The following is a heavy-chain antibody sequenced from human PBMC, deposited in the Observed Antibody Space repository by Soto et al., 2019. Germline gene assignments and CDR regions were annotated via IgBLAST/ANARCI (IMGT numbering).Heavy chain of an antibody. V-gene: IGHV3-30-3*01. J-gene: IGHJ1*01. Sequence: QVQLVESGGGVVQPGRSLRLSCAASGFTFSSYAMHWVRQAPGKGLEWVAVISYDGSNKYYADSVKGRFTISRDNSKNTLYLQMNSLRAEDTAVYYCATSPIKGYFQHLGQGTLVTVSS. CDR1: GFTFSSYA. CDR2: ISYDGSNK. CDR3: ATSPIKGYFQH. D-gene: IGHD2-2*01.